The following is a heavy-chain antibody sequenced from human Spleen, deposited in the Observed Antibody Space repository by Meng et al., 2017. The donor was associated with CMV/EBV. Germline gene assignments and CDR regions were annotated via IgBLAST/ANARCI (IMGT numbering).Heavy chain of an antibody. V-gene: IGHV5-51*01. CDR2: IYPGDSDT. CDR3: ARHSTVLTPSTF. J-gene: IGHJ4*02. CDR1: GYSYTNYW. D-gene: IGHD4-23*01. Sequence: GESLKISCKASGYSYTNYWIGWVRQLPGKSLEWMGLIYPGDSDTRYSPSFQGQVTISVDKSINTAYLQWSSLKASDTAMYYCARHSTVLTPSTFWGQGTLVTVSS.